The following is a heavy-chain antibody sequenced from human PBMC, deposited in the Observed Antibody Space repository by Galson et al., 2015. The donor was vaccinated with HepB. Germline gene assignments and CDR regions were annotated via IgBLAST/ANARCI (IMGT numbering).Heavy chain of an antibody. CDR3: VRPRGAGAGDYQNWYFDL. V-gene: IGHV3-30*04. D-gene: IGHD4-17*01. CDR1: GLCVNYFP. CDR2: ISYAGTYR. J-gene: IGHJ2*01. Sequence: SLRLAWAVSGLCVNYFPMHWVRQAPGEGLGLVAVISYAGTYRGHAAFGRGRSPISRDNTNNALSLPLYSLRVEDTALYYWVRPRGAGAGDYQNWYFDLWGLGTLVTVSS.